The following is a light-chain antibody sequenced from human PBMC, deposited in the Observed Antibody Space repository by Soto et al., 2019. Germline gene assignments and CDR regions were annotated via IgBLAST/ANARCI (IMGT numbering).Light chain of an antibody. J-gene: IGKJ2*01. CDR3: MQGLHTPPT. Sequence: DIVLTQSPLSLPVTPGEPASISCRSSQSLLHTIGYSYLNWYLQKPGQSPQLLIYLGSSRASGVPGRFSGSGSGTDFTLKISRVEAEDVGMYYCMQGLHTPPTFGQGTKLEIK. CDR1: QSLLHTIGYSY. V-gene: IGKV2-28*01. CDR2: LGS.